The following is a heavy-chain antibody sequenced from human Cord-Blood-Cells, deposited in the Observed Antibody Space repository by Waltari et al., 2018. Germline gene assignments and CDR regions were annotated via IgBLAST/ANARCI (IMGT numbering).Heavy chain of an antibody. D-gene: IGHD3-10*01. Sequence: QVQLQQWGAGLLKPSETLSLTCAVYGGSFSGYYWSWIRQPPGKGLEWIGEINHSGSTNYNPSLKSRVTILVDTSKNQFSLKLSSVTAADTAVYYCASYYGSGSYYNDYWGQGTLVTVSS. CDR3: ASYYGSGSYYNDY. CDR2: INHSGST. V-gene: IGHV4-34*01. J-gene: IGHJ4*02. CDR1: GGSFSGYY.